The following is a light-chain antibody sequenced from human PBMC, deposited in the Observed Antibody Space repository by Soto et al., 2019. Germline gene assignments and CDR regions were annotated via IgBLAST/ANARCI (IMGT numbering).Light chain of an antibody. Sequence: ETVMTQSPATLSVSPGERATLSWRASQSININLAWYQQKPGQAPRLLIYGESARATGIPAMFSGTGSGTEFTLTISSLQSEDCAVYYCQQYNSWPWTFGQVTKVEIK. CDR1: QSININ. V-gene: IGKV3-15*01. J-gene: IGKJ1*01. CDR3: QQYNSWPWT. CDR2: GES.